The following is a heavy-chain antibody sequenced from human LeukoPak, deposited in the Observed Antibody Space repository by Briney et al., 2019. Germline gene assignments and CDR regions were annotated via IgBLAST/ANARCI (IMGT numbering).Heavy chain of an antibody. D-gene: IGHD4-17*01. J-gene: IGHJ4*02. CDR3: ARHGVDYGEEINFDY. CDR2: IYYSGST. CDR1: GGSISSYY. V-gene: IGHV4-59*08. Sequence: SETLSLTCTVSGGSISSYYWSWIRQPPGKGLEWIGYIYYSGSTNYNPSLKSRVTISVNTSKNQFSLKLSSVTAADTAVYYCARHGVDYGEEINFDYWGQGTLVTVSS.